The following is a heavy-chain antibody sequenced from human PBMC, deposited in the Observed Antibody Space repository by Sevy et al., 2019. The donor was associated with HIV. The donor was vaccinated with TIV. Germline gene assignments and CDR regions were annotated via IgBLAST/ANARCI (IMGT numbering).Heavy chain of an antibody. J-gene: IGHJ6*02. D-gene: IGHD3-3*01. Sequence: ASVKVSCKASGYTFTSYDINWVRQATGQGLEWMGWMNPNSGNTGYAQKFQGRVTMTRNTSISTAYMELSSLRSEDTAVYYCARGRITIFGVAYQGYYYGMDVWGQGTTVTVSS. V-gene: IGHV1-8*01. CDR3: ARGRITIFGVAYQGYYYGMDV. CDR2: MNPNSGNT. CDR1: GYTFTSYD.